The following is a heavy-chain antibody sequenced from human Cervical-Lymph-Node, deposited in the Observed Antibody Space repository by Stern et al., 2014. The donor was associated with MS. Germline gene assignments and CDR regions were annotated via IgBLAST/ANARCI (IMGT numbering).Heavy chain of an antibody. Sequence: VQLVESVGGFVQPGGSLRLSCAVSGFTISNYAMIWVRQAPGKGLEWVSGISGSRDTTYYTDSVKGRFTISRDNSKNTLYLQMNSLRADDTAIYYCAKGVKKVPTTGAYWGQGTQVTVSS. J-gene: IGHJ4*02. CDR2: ISGSRDTT. D-gene: IGHD1-26*01. CDR1: GFTISNYA. CDR3: AKGVKKVPTTGAY. V-gene: IGHV3-23*04.